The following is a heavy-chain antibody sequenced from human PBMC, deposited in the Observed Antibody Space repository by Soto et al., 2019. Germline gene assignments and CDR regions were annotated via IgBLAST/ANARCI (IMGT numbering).Heavy chain of an antibody. D-gene: IGHD6-13*01. J-gene: IGHJ5*02. Sequence: QITLKECGPTLVKPTQTLTLTCTFSGFSLSTSGVGVGWIRQPPGKALEWLALIDWDDDKRYSPSLKSRLTITKDTSKNQVVLTMTNMDPVDTATYYCAHRDSSTWSQVWFDTWGQGTLVTVSS. CDR1: GFSLSTSGVG. CDR2: IDWDDDK. V-gene: IGHV2-5*02. CDR3: AHRDSSTWSQVWFDT.